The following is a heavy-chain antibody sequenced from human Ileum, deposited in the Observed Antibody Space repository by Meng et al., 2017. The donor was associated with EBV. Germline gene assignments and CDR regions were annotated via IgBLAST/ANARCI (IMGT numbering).Heavy chain of an antibody. CDR2: ININTGNP. J-gene: IGHJ4*02. D-gene: IGHD6-19*01. CDR1: GYTFTSSS. Sequence: QVQLVQSGSELKKPGDSVKVSCQAAGYTFTSSSMNWVRHAPGQGLEWMGWININTGNPTYAQGFTGRFVFSLDTSVSTAYLQIDSLKADDTAVYYCARGNGWRFDYWGQGTLFTVSS. V-gene: IGHV7-4-1*01. CDR3: ARGNGWRFDY.